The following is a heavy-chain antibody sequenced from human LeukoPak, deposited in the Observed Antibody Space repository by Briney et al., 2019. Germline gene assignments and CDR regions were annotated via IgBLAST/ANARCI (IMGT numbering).Heavy chain of an antibody. Sequence: GASVKVSCKASGGTFSSYAISWVRQAPGQGLEWMGGIIPIFGTANYAQKFQGRVTITTDEYTSTAYMELSSLRSEDTAVYYCARSGIAAAGYYYYYYMDVWGKGTTVTVSS. D-gene: IGHD6-13*01. CDR2: IIPIFGTA. CDR3: ARSGIAAAGYYYYYYMDV. J-gene: IGHJ6*03. V-gene: IGHV1-69*05. CDR1: GGTFSSYA.